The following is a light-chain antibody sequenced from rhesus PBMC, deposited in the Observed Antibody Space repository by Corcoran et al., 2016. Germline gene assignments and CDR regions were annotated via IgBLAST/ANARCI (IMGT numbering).Light chain of an antibody. CDR2: DAS. J-gene: IGKJ4*01. V-gene: IGKV1-28*03. Sequence: DIQMTQSPSSLSASVGDTVTITCRASQGISSYLNWFQQKPAKAPKLLIYDASSLVSGVPSRFSGSGSVTDFTLTTSSLQPEDFAAYYCLKHNSYPLTCGGGTKVEIK. CDR1: QGISSY. CDR3: LKHNSYPLT.